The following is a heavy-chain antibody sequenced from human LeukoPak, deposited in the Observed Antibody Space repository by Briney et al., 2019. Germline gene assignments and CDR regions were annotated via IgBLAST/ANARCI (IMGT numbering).Heavy chain of an antibody. Sequence: ASVKVSCKASGYTFTSYGISWVRQAPGQGLEWMGWISAYNGNTNYAQKLQGRVTMTTDTSTSTAYMELRSLRSDDTAVYYCARDSGSWTFGWFDPWGQGTLVTVSS. CDR2: ISAYNGNT. D-gene: IGHD6-13*01. V-gene: IGHV1-18*01. CDR3: ARDSGSWTFGWFDP. J-gene: IGHJ5*02. CDR1: GYTFTSYG.